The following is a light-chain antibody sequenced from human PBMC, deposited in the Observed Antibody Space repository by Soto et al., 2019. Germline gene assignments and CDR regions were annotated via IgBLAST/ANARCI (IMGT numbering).Light chain of an antibody. V-gene: IGLV2-23*02. Sequence: QSVLTQPASVSGSPGQSITISCTGTSSDVGSYNLVSWYQQHPGKAPKLMIYEVSKRPSGVSNRFSGSKSGNTASLTISGLPAEDEADYYCCSYAGSSTFHYVFGTGTKVTVL. CDR1: SSDVGSYNL. CDR2: EVS. J-gene: IGLJ1*01. CDR3: CSYAGSSTFHYV.